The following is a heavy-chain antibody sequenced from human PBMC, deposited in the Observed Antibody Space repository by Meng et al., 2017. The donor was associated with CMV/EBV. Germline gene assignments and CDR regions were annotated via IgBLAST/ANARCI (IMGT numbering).Heavy chain of an antibody. V-gene: IGHV1-69*12. D-gene: IGHD6-6*01. Sequence: QVQLGQAGAEWKKPGSSVKVSCKASGGTFSSYAISWVRQAPGQGLEWMGGIIPIFGTANYAQKFQGRVTITADESTSTAYMELSSLRSEDTAVYYCARDYSGIAARPGFDPWGQGTLVTVSS. CDR3: ARDYSGIAARPGFDP. J-gene: IGHJ5*02. CDR2: IIPIFGTA. CDR1: GGTFSSYA.